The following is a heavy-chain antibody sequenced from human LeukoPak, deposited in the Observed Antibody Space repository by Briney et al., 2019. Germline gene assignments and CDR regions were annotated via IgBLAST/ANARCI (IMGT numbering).Heavy chain of an antibody. CDR2: IYNSGNT. CDR3: ARASYSYDINGWVPFDY. V-gene: IGHV4-4*07. Sequence: SETLSLTCTVSSGSVTSYYWNWIRQPAGKGLEWVGRIYNSGNTWYNPSLQSRVSMSIDTSKNQFSLSLASVTAADAAVYYCARASYSYDINGWVPFDYWGQGTLVTVSS. J-gene: IGHJ4*02. D-gene: IGHD3-22*01. CDR1: SGSVTSYY.